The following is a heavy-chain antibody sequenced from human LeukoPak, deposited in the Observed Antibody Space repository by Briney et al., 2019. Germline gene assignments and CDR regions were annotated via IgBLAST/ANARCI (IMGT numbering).Heavy chain of an antibody. D-gene: IGHD6-13*01. Sequence: SETLSLTCTFSDDSITIYYWTWIRQPPGKGLEWIGYIYYSGSTNYNPSLKSRVTISVDTSKNQFSLKLSSVTAADTAVYYCARVYYSSSYDYWYFDLWGRGTLVTVSS. J-gene: IGHJ2*01. CDR2: IYYSGST. CDR3: ARVYYSSSYDYWYFDL. CDR1: DDSITIYY. V-gene: IGHV4-59*01.